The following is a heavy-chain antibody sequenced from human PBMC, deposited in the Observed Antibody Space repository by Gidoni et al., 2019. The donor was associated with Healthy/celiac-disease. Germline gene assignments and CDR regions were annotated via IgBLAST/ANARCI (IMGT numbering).Heavy chain of an antibody. J-gene: IGHJ3*02. V-gene: IGHV1-18*01. Sequence: QVQLVQSGAEVKKPGASVKVSCKASGYTFTSYGISWVRQAPGQGLEWMGWISAYNGNTNYAQKLQGRVTMTTDTSTSTAYMELRSLRSDDTAVYYCARDPRIRLLLLYDAFDIWGQGTMVTVSS. CDR2: ISAYNGNT. CDR1: GYTFTSYG. CDR3: ARDPRIRLLLLYDAFDI. D-gene: IGHD2-21*01.